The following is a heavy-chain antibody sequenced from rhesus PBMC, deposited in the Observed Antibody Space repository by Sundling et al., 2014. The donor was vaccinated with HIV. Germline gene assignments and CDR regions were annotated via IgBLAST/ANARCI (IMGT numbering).Heavy chain of an antibody. CDR1: GGSLSASY. CDR3: ARTGPWTGYYSFDY. D-gene: IGHD3-3*01. Sequence: QVQLQESGPGLVKPSETLSLTCDVSGGSLSASYWNWIRQPPGKGLEWIGYIGGSSGNTYYKPSLKSRVTLSVDTSKNQLSLKLSSVTAADTAVYYCARTGPWTGYYSFDYWGQGVLVTVSS. CDR2: IGGSSGNT. V-gene: IGHV4-165*02. J-gene: IGHJ4*01.